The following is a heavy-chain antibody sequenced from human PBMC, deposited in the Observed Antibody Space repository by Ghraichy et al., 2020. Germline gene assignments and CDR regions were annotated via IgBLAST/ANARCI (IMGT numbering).Heavy chain of an antibody. Sequence: ASVKVSCKVSGYTLTELSMHWVRQAPGKGLEWMGGFDPEDGETIYAQKFQGRVTMTEDTSTDTAYMELSSLRSEDTAVYYCATEECSSTSCYTNYYYGMDVWGQGTTVTVS. CDR3: ATEECSSTSCYTNYYYGMDV. CDR1: GYTLTELS. J-gene: IGHJ6*02. CDR2: FDPEDGET. D-gene: IGHD2-2*02. V-gene: IGHV1-24*01.